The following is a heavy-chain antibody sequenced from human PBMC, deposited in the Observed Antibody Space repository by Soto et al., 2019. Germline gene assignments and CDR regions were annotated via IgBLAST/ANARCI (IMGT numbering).Heavy chain of an antibody. CDR3: ARDLRDGMIVVAPSYYYGMDV. D-gene: IGHD3-22*01. V-gene: IGHV3-48*02. CDR1: GFTFSSYS. J-gene: IGHJ6*02. Sequence: PGGSLRLSCAASGFTFSSYSMSWVRQAPGKGLEWVSYISSSSSTIYYADSVKGRFTISRDNAKNSLYLQMNSLRDEDTAVYYCARDLRDGMIVVAPSYYYGMDVWGQGTTVTVSS. CDR2: ISSSSSTI.